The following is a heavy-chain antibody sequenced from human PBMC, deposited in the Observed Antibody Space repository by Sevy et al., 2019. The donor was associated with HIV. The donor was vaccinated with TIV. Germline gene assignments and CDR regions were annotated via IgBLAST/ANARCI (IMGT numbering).Heavy chain of an antibody. V-gene: IGHV4-39*07. Sequence: SETLSLICTVSGGSISASNYDWGWIRQSPGMGLEWIGYIYDSFTTYYNPSLKSRVTMSVDTSKNQFSLKLSSVTAADTAVYYCARDFKGGDGYRSNGMDVWGQGTTVTVSS. D-gene: IGHD3-16*01. CDR3: ARDFKGGDGYRSNGMDV. CDR1: GGSISASNYD. J-gene: IGHJ6*02. CDR2: IYDSFTT.